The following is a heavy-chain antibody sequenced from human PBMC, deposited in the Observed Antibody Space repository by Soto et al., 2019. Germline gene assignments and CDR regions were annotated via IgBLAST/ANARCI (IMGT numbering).Heavy chain of an antibody. D-gene: IGHD3-10*01. Sequence: QVQLQQWGAGLLKPSETLSLTCAVYGGSFSGYYWSWIRQPPGKGLEWIGEINHSGSTNYNPSLKRRVTISVDTSKNQFSLKLSSVTAADTAVYYCARGTLTMVRVPFDYWGQGTLVTVSS. CDR1: GGSFSGYY. CDR3: ARGTLTMVRVPFDY. J-gene: IGHJ4*02. CDR2: INHSGST. V-gene: IGHV4-34*01.